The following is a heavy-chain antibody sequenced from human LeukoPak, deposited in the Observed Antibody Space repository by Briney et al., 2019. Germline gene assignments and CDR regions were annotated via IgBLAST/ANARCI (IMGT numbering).Heavy chain of an antibody. V-gene: IGHV3-7*04. CDR1: GFTFNNYW. D-gene: IGHD2-21*02. CDR3: ARDQWRLFDY. Sequence: GGSLRLSCAASGFTFNNYWMSWVRQAPGKGLEWVANIKEDGSDIYYVDSVKGRFTISRDNAKNLLYLQMNSLRAEDTAVHYCARDQWRLFDYWGQGTLVTVSS. CDR2: IKEDGSDI. J-gene: IGHJ4*02.